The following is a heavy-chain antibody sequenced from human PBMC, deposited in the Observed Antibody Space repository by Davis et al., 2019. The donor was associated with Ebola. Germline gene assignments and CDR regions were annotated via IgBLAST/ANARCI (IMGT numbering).Heavy chain of an antibody. CDR3: ARIVGATYFDH. Sequence: SETLSLTCTVSGGSISSYYCSWIRQPPGKGLEWIGEINHSGSTNYNPSLKSRVTISVDTSKNQFSLKLSSVTAADTAVYYCARIVGATYFDHWGQGTLVTVSS. CDR1: GGSISSYY. D-gene: IGHD1-26*01. J-gene: IGHJ4*02. CDR2: INHSGST. V-gene: IGHV4-34*01.